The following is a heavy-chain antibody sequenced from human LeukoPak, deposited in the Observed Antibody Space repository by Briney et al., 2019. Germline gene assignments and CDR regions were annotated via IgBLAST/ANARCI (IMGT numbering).Heavy chain of an antibody. D-gene: IGHD2-21*01. CDR1: GFIFTNYF. J-gene: IGHJ4*02. CDR2: IYKDGKI. CDR3: ESRHCSGGDCYFAGADPFDH. Sequence: GGSLRLSCAASGFIFTNYFMSWVRQAPGKGLEWVSVIYKDGKIYYIDSVKGRFTISRDTSKNTLYLQMNSLRVEDTAVYYCESRHCSGGDCYFAGADPFDHWGQGTLVTVSS. V-gene: IGHV3-53*01.